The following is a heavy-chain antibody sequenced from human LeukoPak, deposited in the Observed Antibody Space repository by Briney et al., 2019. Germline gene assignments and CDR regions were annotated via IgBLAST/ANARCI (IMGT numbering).Heavy chain of an antibody. CDR1: GFTFNSYA. Sequence: GGSLRLSCAVSGFTFNSYAMSWVRQAPGKGLEWVSAISGSGGTTYYADSVKGRFIVSKDISKNTLYLLLNSLRPEDTAVYYCARSHSGLPLYYLDYWGQGTLVTVSS. J-gene: IGHJ4*02. CDR2: ISGSGGTT. V-gene: IGHV3-23*01. D-gene: IGHD5-12*01. CDR3: ARSHSGLPLYYLDY.